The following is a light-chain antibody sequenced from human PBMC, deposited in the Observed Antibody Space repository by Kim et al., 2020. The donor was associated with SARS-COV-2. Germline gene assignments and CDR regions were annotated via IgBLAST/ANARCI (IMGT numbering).Light chain of an antibody. Sequence: QTVVTQEPSFSVSPGGTVTLTCGLSSGSVSTSYYPSWYQQTPGQAPRTLIYSTSTRSSGVPDRFSGSILGNKAALTITGAQADDESDYYCVLYVGSGSWVFGGGTQLTVL. CDR1: SGSVSTSYY. V-gene: IGLV8-61*01. CDR2: STS. CDR3: VLYVGSGSWV. J-gene: IGLJ3*02.